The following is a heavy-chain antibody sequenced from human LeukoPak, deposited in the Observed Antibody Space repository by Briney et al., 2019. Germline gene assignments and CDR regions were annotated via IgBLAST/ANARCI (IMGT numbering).Heavy chain of an antibody. Sequence: SETLSLTCTVSGGSIGSSSYYWGWIRQPPGKGLEWIGSIYYTKSTYYNPSLKSRVTISVDTSKNQFSLRLSSVTAADTAVYYCARHGVVTWFDPWGQGTLVTVSS. CDR2: IYYTKST. J-gene: IGHJ5*02. D-gene: IGHD3-16*01. CDR3: ARHGVVTWFDP. CDR1: GGSIGSSSYY. V-gene: IGHV4-39*01.